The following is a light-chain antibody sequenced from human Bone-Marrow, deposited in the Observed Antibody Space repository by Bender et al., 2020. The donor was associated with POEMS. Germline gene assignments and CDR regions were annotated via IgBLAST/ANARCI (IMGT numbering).Light chain of an antibody. CDR1: INDIGGYND. CDR2: RVN. V-gene: IGLV2-14*03. Sequence: QSVLTQPPSASGSPGQSITISCAGTINDIGGYNDVSWYQQLPGKVPRLIIYRVNNRPSGVSNRFSASKSGNTASLTISGLQAEDEGDYYCCSYVSTTIGIVFGGGTKLTVL. J-gene: IGLJ2*01. CDR3: CSYVSTTIGIV.